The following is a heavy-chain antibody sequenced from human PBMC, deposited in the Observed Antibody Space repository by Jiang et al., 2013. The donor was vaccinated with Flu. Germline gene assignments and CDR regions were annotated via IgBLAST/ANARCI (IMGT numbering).Heavy chain of an antibody. J-gene: IGHJ6*02. D-gene: IGHD6-19*01. Sequence: VQLVESGGGVVQPGRSLRLSCAASGFTFSSYGMHWVRQAPGKGLEWVAVISYDGSNKYYADSVKGRFTISRDNSKNTLYLQMNSLRAEDTAVYYCAKDLTPKGWWLAADYYYYGMDVWGQGTTVTVSS. CDR2: ISYDGSNK. CDR3: AKDLTPKGWWLAADYYYYGMDV. CDR1: GFTFSSYG. V-gene: IGHV3-30*18.